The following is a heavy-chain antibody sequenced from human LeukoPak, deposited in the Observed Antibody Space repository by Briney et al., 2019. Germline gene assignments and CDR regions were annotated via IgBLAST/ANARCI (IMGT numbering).Heavy chain of an antibody. V-gene: IGHV4-34*01. CDR1: GGSFSGYY. J-gene: IGHJ1*01. CDR2: INHSGST. D-gene: IGHD3-10*01. Sequence: SETLSLTCAVYGGSFSGYYWSWIRQPPGKGLEWIGEINHSGSTNYNPSLKSRVTMSVDTSKNQFSLKLSSVTAADTAVYYCARGRTYYYGSGSYRFEYFQHWGQGTLVTVSS. CDR3: ARGRTYYYGSGSYRFEYFQH.